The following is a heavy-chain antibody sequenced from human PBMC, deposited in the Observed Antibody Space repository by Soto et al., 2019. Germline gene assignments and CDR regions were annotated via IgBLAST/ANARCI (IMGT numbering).Heavy chain of an antibody. CDR3: ARDLSSGWFEAAEYFQH. V-gene: IGHV6-1*01. D-gene: IGHD6-19*01. J-gene: IGHJ1*01. CDR1: GDSVSSNSAA. Sequence: SQTLSLTCAISGDSVSSNSAAWNWIRQSPSRGLEWLGRTYYRSKWYNDYAVSVKSRITINPDTSKNQFSLQLNSVTPEDTAVYYCARDLSSGWFEAAEYFQHWGQGTLVTVSS. CDR2: TYYRSKWYN.